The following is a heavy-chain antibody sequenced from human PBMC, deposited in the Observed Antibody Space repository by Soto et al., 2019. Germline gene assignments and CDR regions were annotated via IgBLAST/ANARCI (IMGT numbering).Heavy chain of an antibody. CDR1: GGSISSGGYY. D-gene: IGHD3-16*01. J-gene: IGHJ4*02. Sequence: SETLSLTCTVSGGSISSGGYYWSWIRQHPGKGLEWIGYIYYSGRTYYNPSLKSRVTISVDTSKNQFSLKLSSVTAADTAVYYWARSPYYDYVWGSYSPSYFDYWGQGTLVTVS. CDR2: IYYSGRT. CDR3: ARSPYYDYVWGSYSPSYFDY. V-gene: IGHV4-31*03.